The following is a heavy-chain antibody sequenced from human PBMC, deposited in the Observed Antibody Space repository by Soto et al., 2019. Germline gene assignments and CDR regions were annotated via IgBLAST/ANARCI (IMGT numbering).Heavy chain of an antibody. V-gene: IGHV3-11*06. CDR1: GFTVSSNY. CDR3: ARTPDCTNGVCSAGFDY. Sequence: GGSLRLSCATSGFTVSSNYMSWIRQAPGKGLEWVSYISSSSSYTNYADSVKGRFTISRDNAKNSLYLQMNSLRAEDTAVYYCARTPDCTNGVCSAGFDYWGQGTLVTVSS. J-gene: IGHJ4*02. D-gene: IGHD2-8*01. CDR2: ISSSSSYT.